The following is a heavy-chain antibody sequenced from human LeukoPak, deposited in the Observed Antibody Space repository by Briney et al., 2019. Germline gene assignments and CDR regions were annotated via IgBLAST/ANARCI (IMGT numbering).Heavy chain of an antibody. V-gene: IGHV1-69*05. CDR2: IIPIFGTA. D-gene: IGHD6-6*01. CDR1: GGTFSSYA. CDR3: ARVGYSSSLAPGWNDALDY. Sequence: ASVKVSCKASGGTFSSYAISWVRQAPGQGLEWMGGIIPIFGTANYAQKFQGRVTITTDECTSTAYMELSSLRSEDTAVYYCARVGYSSSLAPGWNDALDYWGQGTLVTVSS. J-gene: IGHJ4*02.